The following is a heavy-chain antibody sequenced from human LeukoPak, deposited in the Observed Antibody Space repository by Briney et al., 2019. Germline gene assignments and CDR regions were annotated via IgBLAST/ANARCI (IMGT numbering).Heavy chain of an antibody. D-gene: IGHD2-21*01. CDR1: GFTFSTYF. CDR2: ISSDGSHT. CDR3: ARERIDTILDSGAFVI. J-gene: IGHJ3*02. Sequence: GGSLRLSCAASGFTFSTYFMPWVRQAPGKGLEWVPDISSDGSHTFYVESVKGRFTISRDNSKNPLYLQMNSLRAEDTAVYCCARERIDTILDSGAFVIWGEGTMGTVSS. V-gene: IGHV3-30-3*01.